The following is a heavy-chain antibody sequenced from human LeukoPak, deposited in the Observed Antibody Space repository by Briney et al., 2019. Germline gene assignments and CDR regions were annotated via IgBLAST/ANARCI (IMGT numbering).Heavy chain of an antibody. CDR3: ARGSSKRIVGASD. Sequence: ASVKVSCKASGYTFTSYYMHWVRQAPGQGLEWMGIINPSGGSTSYAQKFQGRVTMTRDMSTGTVYMELSSLRSEDTAVYYCARGSSKRIVGASDWGQGTLVTVSS. V-gene: IGHV1-46*01. D-gene: IGHD1-26*01. CDR1: GYTFTSYY. CDR2: INPSGGST. J-gene: IGHJ4*02.